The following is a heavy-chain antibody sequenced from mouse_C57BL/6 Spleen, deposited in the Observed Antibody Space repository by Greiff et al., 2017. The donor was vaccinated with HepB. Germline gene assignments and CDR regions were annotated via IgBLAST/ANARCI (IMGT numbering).Heavy chain of an antibody. Sequence: QVQLKQSGAELVRPGTSVKVSCKASGYAFTNYLIEWVKQRPGQGLEWIGVINPGSGGTNYNEKFKGKATLTADKSSSTAYMQLSSLTSEDSAVYFCARGSSGYAWFAYWGQGTLVTVSA. V-gene: IGHV1-54*01. CDR3: ARGSSGYAWFAY. J-gene: IGHJ3*01. D-gene: IGHD3-2*02. CDR2: INPGSGGT. CDR1: GYAFTNYL.